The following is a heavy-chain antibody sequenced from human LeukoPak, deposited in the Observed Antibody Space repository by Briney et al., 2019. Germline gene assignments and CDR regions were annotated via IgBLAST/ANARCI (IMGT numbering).Heavy chain of an antibody. J-gene: IGHJ5*02. Sequence: PGGSLRLSCAASGFTFSDYYMGWIRQAPRKGLECIPYISSSGTTIYYADSVKGRFTISRDNTKNSLYLQLNTLRAEDAAVYYCARERNSWFDPWGQGAQVTVSS. CDR3: ARERNSWFDP. D-gene: IGHD2/OR15-2a*01. CDR1: GFTFSDYY. V-gene: IGHV3-11*04. CDR2: ISSSGTTI.